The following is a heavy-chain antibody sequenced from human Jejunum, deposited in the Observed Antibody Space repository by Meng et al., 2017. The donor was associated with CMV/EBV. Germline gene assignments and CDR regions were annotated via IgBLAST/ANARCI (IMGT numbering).Heavy chain of an antibody. CDR1: GASFSGYY. Sequence: CAVYGASFSGYYWSWVRQPPGKGLEWIGEVIHTGSTNYTPSLQSRVTISVDTSKNQFSLKLNSVTAADTAVYYCARYNYDSGGSLDYWGHGALVTVSS. CDR3: ARYNYDSGGSLDY. D-gene: IGHD3-22*01. V-gene: IGHV4-34*12. J-gene: IGHJ4*01. CDR2: VIHTGST.